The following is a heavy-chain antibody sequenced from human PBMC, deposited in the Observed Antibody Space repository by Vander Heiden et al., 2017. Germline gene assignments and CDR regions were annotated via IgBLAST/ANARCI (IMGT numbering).Heavy chain of an antibody. D-gene: IGHD5-18*01. V-gene: IGHV4-4*02. CDR3: ARVPGGYRYGHFDC. J-gene: IGHJ4*02. CDR1: GASISSENW. Sequence: QVQLQESGPGLVKPSGTLSLTGGVSGASISSENWWSWVRQPPAKGLEWIGEIYHSGSTNYNPSLKSRVTMSVDKSKNQFSLNLDSMTAADTAVYYCARVPGGYRYGHFDCWGQGTLVTVSS. CDR2: IYHSGST.